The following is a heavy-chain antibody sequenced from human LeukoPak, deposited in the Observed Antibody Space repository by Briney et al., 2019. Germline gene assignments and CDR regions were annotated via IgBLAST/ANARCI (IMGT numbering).Heavy chain of an antibody. J-gene: IGHJ6*02. V-gene: IGHV1-2*02. CDR3: AREEYSSSWYPLEYYYYGMDV. CDR2: INPNSGGT. D-gene: IGHD6-13*01. CDR1: GYTFTGYY. Sequence: GASVKVSCKASGYTFTGYYMHWVRQAPGQGLEWMGWINPNSGGTNYAQKFQGRVTMTRDTSISTAYMELSRLRSDDTAVYYCAREEYSSSWYPLEYYYYGMDVWGQGTTVTVS.